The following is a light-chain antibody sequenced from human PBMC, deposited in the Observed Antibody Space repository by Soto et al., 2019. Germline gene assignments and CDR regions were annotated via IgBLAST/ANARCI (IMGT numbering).Light chain of an antibody. Sequence: EIVLTQSPGTLSLSVGERVTLSCRASQSVSSYLAWYQQTPGQAPRLLIYDTSNRATGTPDRFSGSGSGTDITLTISRLEPEDFTVYYCQQYGSSPLTFGGGTKV. CDR2: DTS. CDR3: QQYGSSPLT. J-gene: IGKJ4*01. CDR1: QSVSSY. V-gene: IGKV3-20*01.